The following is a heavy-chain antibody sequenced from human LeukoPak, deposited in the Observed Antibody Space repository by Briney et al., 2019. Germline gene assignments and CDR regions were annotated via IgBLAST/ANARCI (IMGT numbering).Heavy chain of an antibody. J-gene: IGHJ6*03. D-gene: IGHD4-17*01. V-gene: IGHV3-21*01. CDR3: ARDPRSYGGYRDV. CDR2: ISSSSSYI. CDR1: GFTFSSYS. Sequence: GGSLRLSCAASGFTFSSYSMNWVRQAPGKGLEWVSSISSSSSYIYYADSMKGRFTISRDNAKKSLYLQMNSLRAEDTAEYYCARDPRSYGGYRDVWDKGTTVTVSS.